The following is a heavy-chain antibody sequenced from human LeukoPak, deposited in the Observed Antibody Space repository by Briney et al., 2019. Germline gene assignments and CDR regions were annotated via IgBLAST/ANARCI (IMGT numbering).Heavy chain of an antibody. CDR2: IYHSGST. Sequence: PSETLSLTCTVSGYSISSGYYWGWIRPPPGKGLEWIGSIYHSGSTYYNPSLKSRVTISVDTSKNQFSLKLSSVTAADTAVYYCASYYYDSSGYRSRDDYWGQGTLVTVSS. CDR3: ASYYYDSSGYRSRDDY. J-gene: IGHJ4*02. CDR1: GYSISSGYY. V-gene: IGHV4-38-2*02. D-gene: IGHD3-22*01.